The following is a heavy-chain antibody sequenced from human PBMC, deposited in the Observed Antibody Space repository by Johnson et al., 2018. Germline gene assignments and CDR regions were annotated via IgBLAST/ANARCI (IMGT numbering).Heavy chain of an antibody. Sequence: VQLGEAGGGLVQPRGTLGLCCAASGFTFSSFPMSWVRQAPGKGLAWGSANRGSGFNTYYADSVKGRFTISRDNSKNTLYLQMNSLRAEDTAIYYCAKIEVLISSLGYFQHWGQGTLVTVSS. CDR2: NRGSGFNT. D-gene: IGHD3-22*01. V-gene: IGHV3-23*04. CDR1: GFTFSSFP. J-gene: IGHJ1*01. CDR3: AKIEVLISSLGYFQH.